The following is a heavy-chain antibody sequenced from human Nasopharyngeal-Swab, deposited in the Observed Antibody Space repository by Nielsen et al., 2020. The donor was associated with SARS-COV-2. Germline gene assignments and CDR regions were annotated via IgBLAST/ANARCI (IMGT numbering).Heavy chain of an antibody. Sequence: SCAASGFTFSSYAMHWVRQAPGKGLEWVAVISYDGSNKYYADSVKGRFTISRDNSKNTLYLQINSLRAEDTAVYYCARDIGGMFDYWGQGTLVTVSS. CDR1: GFTFSSYA. CDR3: ARDIGGMFDY. CDR2: ISYDGSNK. D-gene: IGHD3-16*01. J-gene: IGHJ4*02. V-gene: IGHV3-30-3*01.